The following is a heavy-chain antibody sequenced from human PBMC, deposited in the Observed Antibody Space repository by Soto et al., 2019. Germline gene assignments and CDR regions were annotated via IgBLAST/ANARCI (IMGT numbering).Heavy chain of an antibody. CDR2: INPSGGST. CDR3: ARDIAAAGIPTYYYYYGMDV. J-gene: IGHJ6*02. CDR1: GYTFTSYY. Sequence: GASVKVSCKASGYTFTSYYMHWVRQAPGQGLEWMGIINPSGGSTSYAQKFQGRVTMTRDTSTSTVYMELSSLRSEDTAVYYCARDIAAAGIPTYYYYYGMDVWGQGTTVTVSS. D-gene: IGHD6-13*01. V-gene: IGHV1-46*01.